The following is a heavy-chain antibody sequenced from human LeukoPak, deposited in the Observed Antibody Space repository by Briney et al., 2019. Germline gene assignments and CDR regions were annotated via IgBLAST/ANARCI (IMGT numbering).Heavy chain of an antibody. V-gene: IGHV1-69*13. CDR3: ASKTNGANWFDP. CDR2: IIPIFGTA. CDR1: GGTFSSYA. D-gene: IGHD3-10*01. Sequence: GASVKVSCKASGGTFSSYAISWVRQAPGQGLEWMGGIIPIFGTANYAQKFQGRVTITADESTSTAYMELSSLRSEDTAVYHCASKTNGANWFDPWGQGTLVTASS. J-gene: IGHJ5*02.